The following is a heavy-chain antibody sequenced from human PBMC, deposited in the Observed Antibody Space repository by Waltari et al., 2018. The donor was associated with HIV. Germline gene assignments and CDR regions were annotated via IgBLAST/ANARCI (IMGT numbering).Heavy chain of an antibody. J-gene: IGHJ4*02. Sequence: EVQLVESGGGLVPPGGSLRLSCAASGFTFSGYSMNWVRLAPGKGLEWVSYISASATTIYYADSMKGRFTISRDNAKNSLYLQMNSLRAEDTAVYYCARVRGYSCWDWGQGTLVTVSS. CDR2: ISASATTI. D-gene: IGHD2-2*01. CDR1: GFTFSGYS. V-gene: IGHV3-48*04. CDR3: ARVRGYSCWD.